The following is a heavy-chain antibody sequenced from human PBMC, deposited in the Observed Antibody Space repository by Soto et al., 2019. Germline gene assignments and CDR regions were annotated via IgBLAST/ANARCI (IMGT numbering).Heavy chain of an antibody. CDR1: ADSFSSYG. D-gene: IGHD3-3*01. CDR3: ARVFPDGWVEPGVVRGYLDT. Sequence: QVQLVQSGAEVKEPGSAVKVSCKAPADSFSSYGISWVRQAPGQGLEWMGGIIPIFGTTNYAEKFQGRVTITADESKNTDYMELSSLRSEDTALYYCARVFPDGWVEPGVVRGYLDTWGRGTLVTVSS. CDR2: IIPIFGTT. J-gene: IGHJ4*02. V-gene: IGHV1-69*01.